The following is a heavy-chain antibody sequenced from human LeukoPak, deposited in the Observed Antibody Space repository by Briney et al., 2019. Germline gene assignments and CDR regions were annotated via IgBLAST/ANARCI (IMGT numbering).Heavy chain of an antibody. V-gene: IGHV3-11*01. J-gene: IGHJ5*02. Sequence: GGSLRLSCAASGFTFSGYYMSWIRQAPGKGLEWVSYISSSGSTIYYADSVKGRFTISRDNAKNSLYLQMNSLRAEDTAVYYCARDYYYDSSGYLAVNWFDPWGQGTLVTVSS. D-gene: IGHD3-22*01. CDR1: GFTFSGYY. CDR3: ARDYYYDSSGYLAVNWFDP. CDR2: ISSSGSTI.